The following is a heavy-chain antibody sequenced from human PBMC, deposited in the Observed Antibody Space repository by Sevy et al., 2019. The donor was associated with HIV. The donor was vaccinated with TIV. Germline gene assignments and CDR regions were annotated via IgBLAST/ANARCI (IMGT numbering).Heavy chain of an antibody. D-gene: IGHD1-26*01. CDR1: GFTFSNFG. J-gene: IGHJ4*02. CDR2: IWYGGKNA. Sequence: GGSLRLSCAASGFTFSNFGMHRARQVPGGGLEWVAIIWYGGKNAYYADSVKGRFTISRDNSKNTLYLQMNNLRAEDTAVYYCARDLEEWELRYLGYWGQGTLVTVSS. V-gene: IGHV3-33*01. CDR3: ARDLEEWELRYLGY.